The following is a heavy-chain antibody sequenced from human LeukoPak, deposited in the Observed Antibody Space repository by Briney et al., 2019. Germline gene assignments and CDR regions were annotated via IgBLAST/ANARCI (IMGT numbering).Heavy chain of an antibody. V-gene: IGHV3-33*01. D-gene: IGHD3-10*01. CDR3: ARDKRVRWFGELLTWWFDP. Sequence: GRSLRLSCAASGFTFSSYGMHWVRQAPGKGLEWVAVIWYDGSNKYHADSVKGRFTISRDNSKNTLYLQMNSLRAEDTAVYYCARDKRVRWFGELLTWWFDPWGQGTLVTVSS. CDR2: IWYDGSNK. CDR1: GFTFSSYG. J-gene: IGHJ5*02.